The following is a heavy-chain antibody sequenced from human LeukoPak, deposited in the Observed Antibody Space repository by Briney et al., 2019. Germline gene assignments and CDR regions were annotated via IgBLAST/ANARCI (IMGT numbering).Heavy chain of an antibody. CDR3: AKDQFGY. D-gene: IGHD3-10*01. Sequence: GGSLRLSCAASGFTVSSYGMHWVRQAPGKGLEWVAVISYDGSNKYYADSVKGRFTISRGNSKNTLYLQMNSLRAEDTAVYYCAKDQFGYWGQGTLVTVSS. V-gene: IGHV3-30*18. J-gene: IGHJ4*02. CDR1: GFTVSSYG. CDR2: ISYDGSNK.